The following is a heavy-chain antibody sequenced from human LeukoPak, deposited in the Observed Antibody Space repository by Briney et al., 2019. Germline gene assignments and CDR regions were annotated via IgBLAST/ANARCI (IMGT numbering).Heavy chain of an antibody. CDR3: ASRTVTTIY. CDR2: IYYNGGT. J-gene: IGHJ4*02. V-gene: IGHV4-61*01. CDR1: GDSVSNSLYY. D-gene: IGHD4-17*01. Sequence: SETLSLTCTVSGDSVSNSLYYWSWIRQPPGKGLEWIGYIYYNGGTNYNPSLKSRVTISIDTSTNQFSLRLNSMTAADTAVYYCASRTVTTIYWGQGTLVTVSP.